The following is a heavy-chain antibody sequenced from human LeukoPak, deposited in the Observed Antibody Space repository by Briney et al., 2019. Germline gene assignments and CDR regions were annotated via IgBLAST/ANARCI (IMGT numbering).Heavy chain of an antibody. J-gene: IGHJ4*02. V-gene: IGHV3-20*04. Sequence: GGSLRLSCAASGFTFDDYGMSWVRQAPGKGLEWVSGINWNGGSTGYADSVKGRFTISRDNAKNSLYLQMNSLRAEDTALYYCARGIHCSGGSCSYFDYWGQGTLVTVSS. CDR3: ARGIHCSGGSCSYFDY. D-gene: IGHD2-15*01. CDR2: INWNGGST. CDR1: GFTFDDYG.